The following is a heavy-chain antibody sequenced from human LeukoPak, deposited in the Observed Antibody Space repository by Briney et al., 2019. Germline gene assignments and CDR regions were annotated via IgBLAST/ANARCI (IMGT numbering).Heavy chain of an antibody. V-gene: IGHV3-66*01. CDR3: ARDENSNHVEFDQ. D-gene: IGHD4-11*01. Sequence: GGSLRLSCAASGFTVNSNYMSWVRQAPGKGLEWVSVIYNDGSAYYANSVRGRFTISRDSSKNTLYLQMKSLRAEDTAVYFCARDENSNHVEFDQCGQGTLVTVSS. J-gene: IGHJ4*01. CDR1: GFTVNSNY. CDR2: IYNDGSA.